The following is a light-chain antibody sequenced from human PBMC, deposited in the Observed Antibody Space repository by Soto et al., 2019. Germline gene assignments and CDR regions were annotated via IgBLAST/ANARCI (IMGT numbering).Light chain of an antibody. CDR3: QQYGSTPLT. CDR1: QSVRSNY. CDR2: DAS. J-gene: IGKJ4*01. Sequence: EIVLTQSPDTLSLSPGERATLYCRASQSVRSNYLAWYQQKPGQSPRFLIYDASIMATGIPDRFSGSGSGTDFTLTISRLEPEDFAVYYCQQYGSTPLTFGGGTKVDIK. V-gene: IGKV3-20*01.